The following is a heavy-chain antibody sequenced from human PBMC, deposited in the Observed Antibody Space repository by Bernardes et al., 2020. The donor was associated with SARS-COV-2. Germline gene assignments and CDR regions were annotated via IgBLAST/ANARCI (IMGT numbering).Heavy chain of an antibody. V-gene: IGHV1-2*02. D-gene: IGHD3-10*01. CDR1: GYTFSVRY. CDR2: INPNSGDS. CDR3: ARRGGAGYFDY. J-gene: IGHJ4*02. Sequence: ASVKVSCKASGYTFSVRYIHWVRQAPGQGLEWVGWINPNSGDSKSAQRFQGRVTLTRDTSISTAYMDLNWLTTDDTAVYYCARRGGAGYFDYLGQGTLVTVSS.